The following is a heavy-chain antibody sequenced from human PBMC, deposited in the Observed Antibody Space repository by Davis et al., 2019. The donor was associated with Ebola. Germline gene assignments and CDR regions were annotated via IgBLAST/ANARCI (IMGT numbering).Heavy chain of an antibody. CDR3: ARARGEYNWFDP. Sequence: SETLSLTCTVSGGSISSYYWSWIRQPPGKGREWVGYIYYSGSTNYNPSLKSRVTISVDTSKNQFSLKLSSVTAADTAVYYCARARGEYNWFDPWGQGTLVTVSS. V-gene: IGHV4-59*01. CDR1: GGSISSYY. J-gene: IGHJ5*02. D-gene: IGHD3-10*01. CDR2: IYYSGST.